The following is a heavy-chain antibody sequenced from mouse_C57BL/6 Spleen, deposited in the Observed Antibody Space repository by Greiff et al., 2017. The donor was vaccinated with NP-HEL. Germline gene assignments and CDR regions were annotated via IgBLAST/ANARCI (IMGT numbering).Heavy chain of an antibody. CDR3: YDYDGRFAY. CDR2: ISDGGSYT. Sequence: EVQGVESGGGLVKPGGSLKLSCAASGFTFSSYAMSWVRQTPEKRLEWVATISDGGSYTYYPDNVKGRFTISRDNAKNNLYLQMSHLKSEDTAMYYCYDYDGRFAYWGQGTLVTVSA. V-gene: IGHV5-4*01. D-gene: IGHD2-4*01. J-gene: IGHJ3*01. CDR1: GFTFSSYA.